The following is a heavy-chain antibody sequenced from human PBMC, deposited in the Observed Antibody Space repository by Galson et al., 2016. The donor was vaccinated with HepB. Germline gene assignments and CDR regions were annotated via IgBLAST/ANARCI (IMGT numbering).Heavy chain of an antibody. J-gene: IGHJ3*02. Sequence: SLRLSCAASGFTFSRYSMNWVRQAPGKGLEWVSYIGISSSAIHYADSVKGRFTISRDDAKNSLYLQMNSLRDEDTAVYYCARDDRYAFDIWGQGTMVTVSS. CDR3: ARDDRYAFDI. CDR1: GFTFSRYS. V-gene: IGHV3-48*02. CDR2: IGISSSAI. D-gene: IGHD1-1*01.